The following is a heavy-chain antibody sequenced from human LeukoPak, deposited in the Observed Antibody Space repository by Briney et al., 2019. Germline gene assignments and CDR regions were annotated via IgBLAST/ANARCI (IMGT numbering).Heavy chain of an antibody. Sequence: PSGTLSLTCAVSGGSISSSNWWSWVRQPPGKGLEWIGEIYHSGSTNYNPSLKSRVTISVDKSKNQFSLKLSSVTAADTAVYYCASVYSSSTYYFDYWGQGTLVTVSS. CDR1: GGSISSSNW. D-gene: IGHD6-6*01. CDR2: IYHSGST. J-gene: IGHJ4*02. CDR3: ASVYSSSTYYFDY. V-gene: IGHV4-4*02.